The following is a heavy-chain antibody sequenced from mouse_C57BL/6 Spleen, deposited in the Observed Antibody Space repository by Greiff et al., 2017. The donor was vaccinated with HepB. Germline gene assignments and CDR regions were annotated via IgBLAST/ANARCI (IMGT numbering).Heavy chain of an antibody. D-gene: IGHD2-2*01. Sequence: DVQLVESGGGLVKPGGSLKLSCAASGFTFSDYGMHWVRQAPEKGLEWVAYISSGSSTIYYADTVKGRFTISRDNAKNTLFLQMTSLRSEDTAMYYCARGYDVLFYAMDYWGQGTSVTVSS. J-gene: IGHJ4*01. V-gene: IGHV5-17*01. CDR3: ARGYDVLFYAMDY. CDR1: GFTFSDYG. CDR2: ISSGSSTI.